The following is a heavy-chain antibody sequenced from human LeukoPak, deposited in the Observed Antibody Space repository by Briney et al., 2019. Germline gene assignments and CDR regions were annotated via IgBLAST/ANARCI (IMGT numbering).Heavy chain of an antibody. CDR3: ARHIAARGQKWFDP. V-gene: IGHV3-21*01. J-gene: IGHJ5*02. CDR2: ISSSSGYI. CDR1: GFTFSSYS. Sequence: GGSLRLSCAASGFTFSSYSMNWVRQAPGKGLEWVSSISSSSGYIYYADSVKGRFTISRDNAKNSLYLQMNSLRAEDTAVYYCARHIAARGQKWFDPWGQGTLVTVSS. D-gene: IGHD6-6*01.